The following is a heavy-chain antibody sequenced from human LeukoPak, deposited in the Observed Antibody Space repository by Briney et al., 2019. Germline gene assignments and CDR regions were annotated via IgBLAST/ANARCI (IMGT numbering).Heavy chain of an antibody. Sequence: ASVKVSCKASGYTFTGYYMHWVRQAPGQGLEWMGWINPNSGGTNYAQKLQGRVTMTTDTSTSTAYMELRSLRSDDTAVYYCARDYYDFWSGSPPPRYWGQGTLVTVSS. CDR3: ARDYYDFWSGSPPPRY. J-gene: IGHJ4*02. D-gene: IGHD3-3*01. CDR1: GYTFTGYY. V-gene: IGHV1-2*02. CDR2: INPNSGGT.